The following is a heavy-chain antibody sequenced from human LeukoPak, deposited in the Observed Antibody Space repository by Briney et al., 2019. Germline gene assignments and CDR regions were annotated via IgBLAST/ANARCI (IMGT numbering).Heavy chain of an antibody. Sequence: GGSLRLSCAASGFTFSSYAMYWVRQAPGKGLEWVAVISYDGSNKYYADSVKGRFTISRDNSKNTLYLQMNSLRAEDTAVYYCASYDYGDYVQDYWGQGTLVTVSS. V-gene: IGHV3-30-3*01. CDR1: GFTFSSYA. CDR3: ASYDYGDYVQDY. CDR2: ISYDGSNK. D-gene: IGHD4-17*01. J-gene: IGHJ4*02.